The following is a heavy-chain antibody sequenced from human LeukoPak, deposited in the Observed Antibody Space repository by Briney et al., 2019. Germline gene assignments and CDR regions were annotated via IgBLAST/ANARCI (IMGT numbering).Heavy chain of an antibody. V-gene: IGHV1-69*04. CDR3: ARRASISPGKYAFDI. CDR2: IIPILGIA. J-gene: IGHJ3*02. CDR1: GGTVSSYA. Sequence: ASVKVSCKAVGGTVSSYAISWVRQAPGQGLEWMGRIIPILGIANYAQKFHGRVTITADKSTSTAYMEMSSLRSEDTAVRYCARRASISPGKYAFDIWGQGTMVTVPS.